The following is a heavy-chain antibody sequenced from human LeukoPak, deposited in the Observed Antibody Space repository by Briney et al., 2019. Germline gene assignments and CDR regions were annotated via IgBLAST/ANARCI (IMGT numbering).Heavy chain of an antibody. CDR3: ARDPPITMVRGVLYYFDY. V-gene: IGHV1-2*02. Sequence: ASVKVSCKASGYTFTGYYMHWVRQAPGQGLEWMGWINPNSGGTNYAQKFQGRVTMTRDTSISTAYMELSRLRSDDTAVYYRARDPPITMVRGVLYYFDYWGQGTLVTVSS. CDR2: INPNSGGT. CDR1: GYTFTGYY. J-gene: IGHJ4*02. D-gene: IGHD3-10*01.